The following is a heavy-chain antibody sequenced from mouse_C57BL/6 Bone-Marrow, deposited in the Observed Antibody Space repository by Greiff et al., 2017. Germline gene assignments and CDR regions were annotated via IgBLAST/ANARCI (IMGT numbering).Heavy chain of an antibody. CDR1: GFTFSSYT. CDR2: ISGGGGNT. CDR3: ASSYYSNYDPTWFAY. V-gene: IGHV5-9*01. Sequence: VQLVESGGGLVKPGGSLKLSCAASGFTFSSYTMSWVRQTPEKRLEWVATISGGGGNTYYPDSVKGRFTISRDNAKNTLYLQMSSLRSEDTALYYCASSYYSNYDPTWFAYWGQGTLVTVSA. D-gene: IGHD2-5*01. J-gene: IGHJ3*01.